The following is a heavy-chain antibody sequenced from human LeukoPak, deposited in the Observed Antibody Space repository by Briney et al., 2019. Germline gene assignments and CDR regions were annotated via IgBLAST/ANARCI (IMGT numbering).Heavy chain of an antibody. J-gene: IGHJ4*02. Sequence: SVKVSCKASGGTFSSYAISWVRQAPGQGLEWMGGIIPIFGTANYAQKFQGRVTITADESTSTAYMELSSLRSEDTAVYYCARVSQASHRYCSAGSCYRNSFDYWGQGTLVTVSS. D-gene: IGHD2-15*01. CDR3: ARVSQASHRYCSAGSCYRNSFDY. V-gene: IGHV1-69*13. CDR2: IIPIFGTA. CDR1: GGTFSSYA.